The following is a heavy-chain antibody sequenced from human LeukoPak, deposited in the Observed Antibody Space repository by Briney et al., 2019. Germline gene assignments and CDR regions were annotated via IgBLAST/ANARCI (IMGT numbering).Heavy chain of an antibody. V-gene: IGHV3-30-3*01. Sequence: GGSLRLSCAASGFTFSYYAMHWVRQAPGKGLEWVAVISYDGSDKYYADSVKGRFTISRDNSKNTLSLQMNRLRVEDTAVYYCAREGGPGGAFDIWGQGTMVTVSS. J-gene: IGHJ3*02. CDR2: ISYDGSDK. CDR3: AREGGPGGAFDI. D-gene: IGHD4-23*01. CDR1: GFTFSYYA.